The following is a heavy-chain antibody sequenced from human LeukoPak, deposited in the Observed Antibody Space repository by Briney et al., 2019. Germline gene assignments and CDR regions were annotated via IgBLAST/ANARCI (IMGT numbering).Heavy chain of an antibody. V-gene: IGHV3-7*01. CDR2: IKQDGSEK. J-gene: IGHJ6*02. Sequence: GGSLRLSCAASGFTFSSYWMSWVRQAPGKGLEWVANIKQDGSEKYYVDSVKGRFTISRDNAKNSLYLQMNSLRAEDTAVYYCAIQSDFWGGYLGGMDVWGQGTTVTVSS. CDR3: AIQSDFWGGYLGGMDV. CDR1: GFTFSSYW. D-gene: IGHD3-3*01.